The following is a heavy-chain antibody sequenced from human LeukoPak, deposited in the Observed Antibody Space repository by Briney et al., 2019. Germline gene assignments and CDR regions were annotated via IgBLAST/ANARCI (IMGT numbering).Heavy chain of an antibody. Sequence: ASVKVSCKASGYIFTNYDINWVRQATGQGLEWMGWMNPSSGNTGYAQKFQGRVAMTRNTSISTAYMELSSLRSEDTAVYYCARGGTATSYDSGSYYIGWFDPWGQGTLVTVSS. D-gene: IGHD3-10*01. CDR2: MNPSSGNT. CDR3: ARGGTATSYDSGSYYIGWFDP. CDR1: GYIFTNYD. J-gene: IGHJ5*02. V-gene: IGHV1-8*01.